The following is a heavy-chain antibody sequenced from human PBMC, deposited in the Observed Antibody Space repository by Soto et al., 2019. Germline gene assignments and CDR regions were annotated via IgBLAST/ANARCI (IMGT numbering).Heavy chain of an antibody. V-gene: IGHV3-30-3*01. CDR1: GFTFSSYA. CDR3: AREYCTNGICYRFAYYGMDV. CDR2: ISYDGSNK. Sequence: GGSLRLSCAASGFTFSSYAMHWVRQAPGKGLEWVAVISYDGSNKYYADSGKGRFTISRDNSKNTLYLQMNSLRAEDTAVYYCAREYCTNGICYRFAYYGMDVWGQGTTVTVSS. J-gene: IGHJ6*02. D-gene: IGHD2-8*01.